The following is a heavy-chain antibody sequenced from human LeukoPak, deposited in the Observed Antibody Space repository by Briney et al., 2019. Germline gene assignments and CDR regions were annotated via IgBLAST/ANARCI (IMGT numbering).Heavy chain of an antibody. Sequence: GSLRLSCAASRFTFSTYGMHWVRQAPGKGLEWVAVISYDGSNKYYADSVKGRFTISRDNSKNTLYLQMNSLRAEDTAVYYCARGEVVVTAKGYFQHWGQGTLVTVSS. D-gene: IGHD2-21*02. J-gene: IGHJ1*01. CDR3: ARGEVVVTAKGYFQH. V-gene: IGHV3-30*03. CDR2: ISYDGSNK. CDR1: RFTFSTYG.